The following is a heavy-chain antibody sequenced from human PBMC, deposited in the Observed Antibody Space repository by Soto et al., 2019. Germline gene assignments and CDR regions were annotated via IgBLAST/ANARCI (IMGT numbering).Heavy chain of an antibody. Sequence: SQTLSCAASGFTFSSYAMSWVRQAPGKGLEWVSAIIGSGGSTYYGDSVKGRFTISRDNSKNTLYLQMNSLRVEDTAVYYCAKIPYWYDSSGYYHNWFDPGGQGTLVT. CDR2: IIGSGGST. D-gene: IGHD3-22*01. J-gene: IGHJ5*02. V-gene: IGHV3-23*01. CDR1: GFTFSSYA. CDR3: AKIPYWYDSSGYYHNWFDP.